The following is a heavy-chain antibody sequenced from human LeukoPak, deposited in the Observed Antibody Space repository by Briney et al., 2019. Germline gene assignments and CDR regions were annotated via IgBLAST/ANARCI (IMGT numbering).Heavy chain of an antibody. D-gene: IGHD6-19*01. CDR2: IYSGAST. CDR3: ARAGSSCWDENAFDS. J-gene: IGHJ3*02. CDR1: GFTVSSNY. V-gene: IGHV3-53*01. Sequence: PGGSLRLSCAASGFTVSSNYMSWVRQAPGKGLEWVSVIYSGASTYYADSAQARFTISNDNSKTTLYLQRSSLRAEVPAVYYCARAGSSCWDENAFDSWGQGTMVTVSS.